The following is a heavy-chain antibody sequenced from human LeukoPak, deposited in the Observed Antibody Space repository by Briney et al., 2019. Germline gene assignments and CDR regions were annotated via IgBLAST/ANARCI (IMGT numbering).Heavy chain of an antibody. J-gene: IGHJ4*02. CDR3: ARGFRYSSGWYYFDY. CDR1: GFTVSSNY. D-gene: IGHD6-19*01. V-gene: IGHV3-53*01. Sequence: GGSLRLSCAASGFTVSSNYMSWVRQAPGKGLEWVSVIYSGGSTYYADSVKGRFTISRDNSKNTLYLQMNSLRAEDTAVYYCARGFRYSSGWYYFDYWGQGTLVAVSS. CDR2: IYSGGST.